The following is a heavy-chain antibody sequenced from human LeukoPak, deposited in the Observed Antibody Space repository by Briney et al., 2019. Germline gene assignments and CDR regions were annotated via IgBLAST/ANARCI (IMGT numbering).Heavy chain of an antibody. J-gene: IGHJ3*02. Sequence: PGRSLRLSCAASGFTFSRSAMHWVRQAPGKGLEWLAVISFDGSSNYHADSVRGRFTISRDNSENTLYLQMKNLRPEDTAVYHCARPRFGTYSAFDMWGRGTMVTVSS. CDR3: ARPRFGTYSAFDM. CDR1: GFTFSRSA. CDR2: ISFDGSSN. D-gene: IGHD3-16*01. V-gene: IGHV3-30*04.